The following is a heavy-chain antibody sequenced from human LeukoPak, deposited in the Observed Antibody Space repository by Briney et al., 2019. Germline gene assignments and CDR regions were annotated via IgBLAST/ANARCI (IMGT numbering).Heavy chain of an antibody. CDR2: ISGRAGAGNT. CDR1: GFTISSYG. D-gene: IGHD1-26*01. J-gene: IGHJ4*02. CDR3: AREGPTEWELLSGPFDY. V-gene: IGHV3-23*01. Sequence: PGGSLRLSCAASGFTISSYGMNWVRQAPGKGLEWVSGISGRAGAGNTYYADSVKGRFTISRDNAKNTLYLQMNSLRAEDTAVYYCAREGPTEWELLSGPFDYWGQGTLVTVSS.